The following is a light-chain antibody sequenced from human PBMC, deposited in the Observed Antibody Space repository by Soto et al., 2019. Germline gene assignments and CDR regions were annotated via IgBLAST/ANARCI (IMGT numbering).Light chain of an antibody. CDR3: QQYDSYSSGP. V-gene: IGKV1-5*01. J-gene: IGKJ1*01. CDR1: QTINSW. CDR2: DAS. Sequence: DIQMTQSPSTLSASVGDIVTITCRASQTINSWLAWYQQKPGKAPKVLIFDASSLKTGVPSRFSGSGSGTEFTLTISNLQPDDFATYYCQQYDSYSSGPFGQGTKVQ.